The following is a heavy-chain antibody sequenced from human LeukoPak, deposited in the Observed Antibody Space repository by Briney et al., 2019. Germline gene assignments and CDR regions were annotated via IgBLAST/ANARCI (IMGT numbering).Heavy chain of an antibody. V-gene: IGHV3-74*01. CDR2: TNSDGSST. CDR1: AFTSSTYW. Sequence: PGGSLRLSWAASAFTSSTYWMHWVRQPPGNGLVWVSGTNSDGSSTRYADSVKGRFTISRDNDKTTLYLQMNSLRAEDTAVYYCARDRLSHFDYWGRGTLVNVSS. J-gene: IGHJ4*02. D-gene: IGHD2/OR15-2a*01. CDR3: ARDRLSHFDY.